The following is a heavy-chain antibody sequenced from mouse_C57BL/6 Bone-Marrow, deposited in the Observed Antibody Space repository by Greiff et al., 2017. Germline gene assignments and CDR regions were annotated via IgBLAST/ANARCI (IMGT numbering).Heavy chain of an antibody. D-gene: IGHD1-1*01. V-gene: IGHV5-9-4*01. J-gene: IGHJ2*01. CDR3: ARGYYYGSSRFDY. CDR1: GFTFSSYA. CDR2: ISSGGSYT. Sequence: EVQVVESGGGLVKPGGSLKLSCAASGFTFSSYAMSWVRQSPEKRLEWVAEISSGGSYTYYPDTVTGRFTISRDNAKNTLYLEMSSLRSEDTAMYYCARGYYYGSSRFDYWGQGTTLTVSS.